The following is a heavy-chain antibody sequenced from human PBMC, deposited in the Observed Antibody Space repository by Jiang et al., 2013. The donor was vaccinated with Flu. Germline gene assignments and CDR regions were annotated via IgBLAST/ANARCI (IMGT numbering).Heavy chain of an antibody. V-gene: IGHV3-23*01. Sequence: SGFTFSSYAMSWVRQAPGKGLEWVSAISGSGGSTYYADSVKGRFTISRDKSKNTLYLQMNSLRAEDTAVYYCAKDYGGGYFDYWGQGTLVTVSS. D-gene: IGHD3-16*01. CDR3: AKDYGGGYFDY. J-gene: IGHJ4*02. CDR2: ISGSGGST. CDR1: GFTFSSYA.